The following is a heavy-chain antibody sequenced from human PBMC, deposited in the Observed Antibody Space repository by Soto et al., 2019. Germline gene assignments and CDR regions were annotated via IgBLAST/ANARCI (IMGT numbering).Heavy chain of an antibody. CDR3: ARASMVRGVAVDY. Sequence: SETLSLTCTVSGGSVSSGSYYWSWIRQPPGKGLEWIGYIYYSGSTNYNPSLKSRVTISVDTSKNQFSLKLSSVTAADTAVYYCARASMVRGVAVDYWGQGTLVTVSS. D-gene: IGHD3-10*01. V-gene: IGHV4-61*01. CDR2: IYYSGST. CDR1: GGSVSSGSYY. J-gene: IGHJ4*02.